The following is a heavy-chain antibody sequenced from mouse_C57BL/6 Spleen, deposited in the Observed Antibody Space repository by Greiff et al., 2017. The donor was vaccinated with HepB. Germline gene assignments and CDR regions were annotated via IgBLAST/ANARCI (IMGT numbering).Heavy chain of an antibody. CDR3: ASEAYSKGFAY. V-gene: IGHV2-6*01. D-gene: IGHD2-5*01. CDR1: GFSLTSYG. J-gene: IGHJ3*01. CDR2: IWGVGST. Sequence: VKLMESGPGLVAPSQSLSITCTVSGFSLTSYGVDWVRQSPGKGLEWLGVIWGVGSTNYNSALKSRLSISKDNSKSQVFLKMNSLQTDDTAMYYCASEAYSKGFAYWGQGTLVTVSA.